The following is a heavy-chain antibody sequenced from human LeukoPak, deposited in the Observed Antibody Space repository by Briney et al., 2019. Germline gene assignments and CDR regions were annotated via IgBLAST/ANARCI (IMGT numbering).Heavy chain of an antibody. V-gene: IGHV3-48*01. Sequence: PGGSLRLSCAASGFTFSSYSMNWVRQAPGKGLEWVSYINSRSSTIYYADSVKGRFTSPRDNAKNSVYLQMNSLRAEDTAVYYCAKVSSGWYLFNFDYWGQGTLVTVSS. CDR3: AKVSSGWYLFNFDY. D-gene: IGHD6-19*01. CDR2: INSRSSTI. CDR1: GFTFSSYS. J-gene: IGHJ4*02.